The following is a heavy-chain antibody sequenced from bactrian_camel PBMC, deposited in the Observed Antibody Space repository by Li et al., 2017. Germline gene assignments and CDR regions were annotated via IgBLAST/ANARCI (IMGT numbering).Heavy chain of an antibody. CDR1: GRSDC. J-gene: IGHJ4*01. CDR3: AATRFCVRVGGGYVYND. CDR2: IHRSNTRS. D-gene: IGHD5*01. Sequence: HVQLVESGGGSVQAGGSLTLSCTGYGRSDCMAWFRQAPGKGREGVAAIHRSNTRSYYVESVKGRFAISKDNAKNILWLEMNSLKPEDTAVYYCAATRFCVRVGGGYVYNDWGQGTQVTVS. V-gene: IGHV3S1*01.